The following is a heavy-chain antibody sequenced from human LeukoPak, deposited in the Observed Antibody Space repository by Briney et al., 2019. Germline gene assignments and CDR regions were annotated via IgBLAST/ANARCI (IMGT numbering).Heavy chain of an antibody. V-gene: IGHV1-2*02. Sequence: GASVKVSCKDSGHTFTGYYIHWLRQAPGEGLEWMGWINPNNGGTNYAQRFQGRVTMTRDTSISTAYMEMSRLSFDDTAVYYCASGPSLGTTHPYFDYWGQGTLVTVSS. J-gene: IGHJ4*02. CDR2: INPNNGGT. CDR1: GHTFTGYY. CDR3: ASGPSLGTTHPYFDY. D-gene: IGHD2-15*01.